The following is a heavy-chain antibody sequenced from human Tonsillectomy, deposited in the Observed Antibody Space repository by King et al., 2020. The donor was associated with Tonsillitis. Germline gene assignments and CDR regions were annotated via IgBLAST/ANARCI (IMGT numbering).Heavy chain of an antibody. CDR1: GGSFSAYY. CDR3: AIREGWERLWAGDI. CDR2: INHSGST. V-gene: IGHV4-34*01. Sequence: VQLQQWGAGLLKPSETLSLTCAVYGGSFSAYYLSWIRQTPGKGLEWIGEINHSGSTNYNPSLMSRVTISLDTSKNQFFLKLDSVTAADTAVYYCAIREGWERLWAGDIWGQGTMVTVSS. D-gene: IGHD1-1*01. J-gene: IGHJ3*02.